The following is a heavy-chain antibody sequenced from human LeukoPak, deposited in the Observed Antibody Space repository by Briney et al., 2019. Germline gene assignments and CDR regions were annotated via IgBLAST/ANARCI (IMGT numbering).Heavy chain of an antibody. D-gene: IGHD6-13*01. Sequence: GRSLRLSCAASGFTFSSYAMHWVRQAPGKGLEWVAVISYDGSNKYYADSVRGRFTISRDNSKNTLYLQMNSLRVEDTAVYYCARDDRTVVPGTFDNWGQGTLVTVSS. V-gene: IGHV3-30*14. CDR2: ISYDGSNK. J-gene: IGHJ4*02. CDR1: GFTFSSYA. CDR3: ARDDRTVVPGTFDN.